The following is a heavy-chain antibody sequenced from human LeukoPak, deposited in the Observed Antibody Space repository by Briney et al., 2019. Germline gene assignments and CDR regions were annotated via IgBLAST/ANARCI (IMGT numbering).Heavy chain of an antibody. CDR3: AKEVVRVSSKGWFDP. J-gene: IGHJ5*02. CDR1: GLTFSSYA. D-gene: IGHD6-6*01. V-gene: IGHV3-23*01. CDR2: ISGGGGTT. Sequence: QPGGSLRPSFVASGLTFSSYAMSWVPQAQGKGREGVSTISGGGGTTYTAASVKGRLPISRDNSKNTLYMQMNGLRAQAAAEFYCAKEVVRVSSKGWFDPWGQGTLLSVHS.